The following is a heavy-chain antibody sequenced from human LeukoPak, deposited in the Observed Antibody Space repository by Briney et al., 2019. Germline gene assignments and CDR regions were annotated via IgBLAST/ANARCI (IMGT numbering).Heavy chain of an antibody. J-gene: IGHJ5*02. CDR2: ISGSGGST. CDR3: ARESGTSYAADVYNWFDP. Sequence: GGSLRLSCAASGFTFSSYAMSWVRQAPGKRLEWVSAISGSGGSTYYADSVKGRFTISRDNSKNTLYLQMNSLRAEDTAVYYCARESGTSYAADVYNWFDPWGQGTLVTVSS. CDR1: GFTFSSYA. V-gene: IGHV3-23*01. D-gene: IGHD2-2*01.